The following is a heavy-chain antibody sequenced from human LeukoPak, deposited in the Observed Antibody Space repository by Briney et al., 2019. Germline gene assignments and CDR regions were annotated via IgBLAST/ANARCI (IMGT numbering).Heavy chain of an antibody. CDR1: GFTFTSSA. CDR2: IVVGSGNT. V-gene: IGHV1-58*01. Sequence: SVKVSCKASGFTFTSSAVQWVRQARGQRLEWIGWIVVGSGNTNYAQKFRERVTITRDMSTSTAYMELSSLRSEDTAVYYCAAPTTVVTGMYAFDIWGQGTMVTVSS. CDR3: AAPTTVVTGMYAFDI. D-gene: IGHD4-23*01. J-gene: IGHJ3*02.